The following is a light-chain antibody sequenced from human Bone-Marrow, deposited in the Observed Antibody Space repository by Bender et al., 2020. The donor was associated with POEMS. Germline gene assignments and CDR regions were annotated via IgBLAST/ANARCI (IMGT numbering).Light chain of an antibody. CDR1: GSNIGGYP. J-gene: IGLJ2*01. Sequence: QSVLTQPPSVSGTPGQRVTISCSGSGSNIGGYPVNWYQQLPGTAPRLLIYTNNERPSGVPDRFSASKSGTSASLAISGLRSEDEADYYCQAWDSTTVVFGGGTKLTVL. CDR3: QAWDSTTVV. CDR2: TNN. V-gene: IGLV1-44*01.